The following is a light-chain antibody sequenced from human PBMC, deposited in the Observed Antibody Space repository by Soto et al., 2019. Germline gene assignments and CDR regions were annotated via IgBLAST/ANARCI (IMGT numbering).Light chain of an antibody. J-gene: IGKJ1*01. CDR1: QSVNSN. Sequence: ETVMTQSPATLSVSPGERATLSCRASQSVNSNLAWYQQKLGQAPRVLIFGASTRATDIPARFSGSGSGTEFTLTITGLQSEDFAVYYCQQYNGWPWTFGLGTKVDIK. V-gene: IGKV3-15*01. CDR2: GAS. CDR3: QQYNGWPWT.